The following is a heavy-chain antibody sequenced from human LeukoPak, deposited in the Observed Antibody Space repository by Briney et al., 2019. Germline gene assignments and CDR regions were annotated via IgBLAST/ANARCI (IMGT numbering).Heavy chain of an antibody. J-gene: IGHJ4*02. D-gene: IGHD6-19*01. CDR3: GKGSLAVAATPLDF. CDR2: ISSRSTTI. V-gene: IGHV3-11*01. CDR1: GFDFSNSF. Sequence: GGSLRLSCTASGFDFSNSFMSWVRLAPGKGLEWISYISSRSTTIYYADSVKGRFTISRDNGKNTVYLQMNNLRVDDTAVFYCGKGSLAVAATPLDFWGQGTLVTVSS.